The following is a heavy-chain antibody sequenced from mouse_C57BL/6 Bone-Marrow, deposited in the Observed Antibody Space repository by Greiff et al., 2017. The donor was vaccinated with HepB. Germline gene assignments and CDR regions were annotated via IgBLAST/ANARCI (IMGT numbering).Heavy chain of an antibody. CDR1: GYTFTSYW. V-gene: IGHV1-64*01. CDR3: ARGGAFITTVVRESYFDY. J-gene: IGHJ2*01. Sequence: VQLQQPGAELVKPGASVKLSCKASGYTFTSYWMHWVKQRPGQGLEWIGMIHPNSGSTNYNEKFKSKATLTVDKSSSTAYMQLSSLTSEDSAVYYCARGGAFITTVVRESYFDYWGQGTTLTVSS. CDR2: IHPNSGST. D-gene: IGHD1-1*01.